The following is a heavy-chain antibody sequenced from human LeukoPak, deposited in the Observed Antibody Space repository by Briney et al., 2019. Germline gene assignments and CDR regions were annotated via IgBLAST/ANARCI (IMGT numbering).Heavy chain of an antibody. CDR3: ERITMVRGVKPDAFDI. Sequence: PGGSLRLSRAASGFTFSSYAMSWVRQAPGKGLEWVSAISGSGGSTYYADSVKGRFTISRDNSKNTLYLQMNSLRAEDTAVYYCERITMVRGVKPDAFDIWGQGTMVTVSS. CDR2: ISGSGGST. CDR1: GFTFSSYA. D-gene: IGHD3-10*01. V-gene: IGHV3-23*01. J-gene: IGHJ3*02.